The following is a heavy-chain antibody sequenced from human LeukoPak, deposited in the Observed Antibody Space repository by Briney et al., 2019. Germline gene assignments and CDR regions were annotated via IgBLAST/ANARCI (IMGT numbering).Heavy chain of an antibody. CDR3: ARADDYGDSYNWFDP. CDR2: IIPIFGTA. Sequence: SAVNVSCKASGGTLSIYAISWVRQAPGQGLEGMGGIIPIFGTAQYAQRFQGRVTITAHESTNRAYMELSSLRSEDTAVYYCARADDYGDSYNWFDPWGQGTLVTVSS. CDR1: GGTLSIYA. D-gene: IGHD4-17*01. J-gene: IGHJ5*02. V-gene: IGHV1-69*13.